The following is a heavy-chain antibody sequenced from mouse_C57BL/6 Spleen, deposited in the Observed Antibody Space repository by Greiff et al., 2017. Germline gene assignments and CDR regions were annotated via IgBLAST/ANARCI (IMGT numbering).Heavy chain of an antibody. Sequence: QVQLQQSGAELVRPGTSVKVSCKASGYAFTNYLIEWVQQRPGQGLEWIGVINPGSGGTNYNEKFKGKATLTADKSSSTAYMQLSSLTSEDSAVYFCARFPYSYYGSSMFDYWGQGTTLTVSS. J-gene: IGHJ2*01. CDR1: GYAFTNYL. CDR3: ARFPYSYYGSSMFDY. V-gene: IGHV1-54*01. CDR2: INPGSGGT. D-gene: IGHD1-1*01.